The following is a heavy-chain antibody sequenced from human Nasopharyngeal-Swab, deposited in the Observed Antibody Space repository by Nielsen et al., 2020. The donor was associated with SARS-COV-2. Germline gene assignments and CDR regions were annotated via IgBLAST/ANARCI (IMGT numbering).Heavy chain of an antibody. Sequence: GESLKISCAASGFTFSSYAMSWVRQAPGKGLEWVSAISGSGGSTYYADSVKGRFTISRDNSKNTLYLQMNSLRAEDTAVYYCARDYYYYDFWSGYSPAQYYYYYYYMDVWGKGTTVTVSS. J-gene: IGHJ6*03. CDR3: ARDYYYYDFWSGYSPAQYYYYYYYMDV. D-gene: IGHD3-3*01. V-gene: IGHV3-23*01. CDR2: ISGSGGST. CDR1: GFTFSSYA.